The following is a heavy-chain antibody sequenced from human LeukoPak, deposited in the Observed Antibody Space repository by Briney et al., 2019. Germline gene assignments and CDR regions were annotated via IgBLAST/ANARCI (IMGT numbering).Heavy chain of an antibody. CDR3: ARDPRDRIFGPLDY. D-gene: IGHD3/OR15-3a*01. CDR1: GFTFNTFA. V-gene: IGHV3-30*14. J-gene: IGHJ4*02. CDR2: ISYDGNDK. Sequence: PGRSLRLPCTVSGFTFNTFAMHWVRQSPGKGLEWVALISYDGNDKYYTDSVKGRFTISRDISKNTVYLQMNSLRPEDTAVYYCARDPRDRIFGPLDYWGQGTLVTVSS.